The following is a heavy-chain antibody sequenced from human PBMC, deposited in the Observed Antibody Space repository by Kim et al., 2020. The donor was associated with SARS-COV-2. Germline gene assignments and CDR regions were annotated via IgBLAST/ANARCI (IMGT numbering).Heavy chain of an antibody. CDR3: GPGGMDV. CDR1: GYTFTDYA. Sequence: ASVKVSCKASGYTFTDYAMNWVRQAPGQGLEWMGWINNIGNQTYAQGFTGRFVFSLDYSVSTAYLQISSLTAEDTAVYYCGPGGMDVWGQGTTVTVSS. V-gene: IGHV7-4-1*02. J-gene: IGHJ6*02. CDR2: INNIGNQ.